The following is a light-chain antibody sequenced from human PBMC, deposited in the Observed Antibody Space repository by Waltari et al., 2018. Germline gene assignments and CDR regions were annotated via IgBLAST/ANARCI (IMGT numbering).Light chain of an antibody. CDR1: RSINVF. Sequence: DIQMTQSPSSLSASIGDSLTITCRASRSINVFLHWYQQKPGKAPNLLIHAATRLQSGAPSRVSGTGSGTDFTLTISNLQPEDFATYYCQQSYDFPYTFGQGTNLEIK. V-gene: IGKV1-39*01. J-gene: IGKJ2*01. CDR3: QQSYDFPYT. CDR2: AAT.